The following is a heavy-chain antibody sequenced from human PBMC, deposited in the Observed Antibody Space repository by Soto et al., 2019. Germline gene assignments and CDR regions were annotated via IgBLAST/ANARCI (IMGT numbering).Heavy chain of an antibody. CDR2: IYYSGST. Sequence: TVSGGSISSYYWSWIRQPPGKGLEWIGYIYYSGSTNYNPSLKSRVTISVDTSKNQFSLKLSSVTAADTAVYYCAREGSGIAAAGTLDYWGQGTLVTVSS. J-gene: IGHJ4*02. D-gene: IGHD6-13*01. CDR3: AREGSGIAAAGTLDY. CDR1: GGSISSYY. V-gene: IGHV4-59*01.